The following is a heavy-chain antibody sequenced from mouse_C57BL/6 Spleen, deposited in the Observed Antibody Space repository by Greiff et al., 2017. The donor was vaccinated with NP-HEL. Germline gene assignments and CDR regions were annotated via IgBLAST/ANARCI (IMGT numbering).Heavy chain of an antibody. CDR3: ASEATTVVDRYFDY. V-gene: IGHV1-80*01. Sequence: VQLQQSGAELVKPGASVKISCKASGYAFSSYWMNWVKQRPGKGLEWIGQIYPGDGDTNYNGKFKGKATLTADKSSSTAYMQLSSLTSEDSAVYFCASEATTVVDRYFDYWGQGTTLTVSS. J-gene: IGHJ2*01. CDR1: GYAFSSYW. D-gene: IGHD1-1*01. CDR2: IYPGDGDT.